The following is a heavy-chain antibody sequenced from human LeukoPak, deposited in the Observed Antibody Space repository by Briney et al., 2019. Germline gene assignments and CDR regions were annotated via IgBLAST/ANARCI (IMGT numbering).Heavy chain of an antibody. CDR3: ARVVADWELCV. Sequence: PGGSLRLSCAASGFTFSSYAMHWVRQAPGKGLEWVAVISYDGSNKYYADSVKGRFTISRDNAKNSLYLQMNSLRAEDTAVYYCARVVADWELCVWGQGTLVTVSS. V-gene: IGHV3-30*07. CDR2: ISYDGSNK. CDR1: GFTFSSYA. J-gene: IGHJ4*02. D-gene: IGHD3-16*01.